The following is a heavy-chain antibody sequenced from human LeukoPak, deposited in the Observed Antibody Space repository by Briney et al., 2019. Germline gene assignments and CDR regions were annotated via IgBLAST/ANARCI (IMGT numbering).Heavy chain of an antibody. CDR1: GFTFSSYA. D-gene: IGHD5-18*01. CDR2: ISGSGGST. CDR3: ARLVTAYDAFDI. J-gene: IGHJ3*02. V-gene: IGHV3-23*01. Sequence: LTGGSLRLSCAASGFTFSSYAMSWVRQAPGKGLEWVSAISGSGGSTYYADSVKGRFTISRDNSKNTLYLQMNSLRAEDTAVYYCARLVTAYDAFDIWGQGTMVTVSS.